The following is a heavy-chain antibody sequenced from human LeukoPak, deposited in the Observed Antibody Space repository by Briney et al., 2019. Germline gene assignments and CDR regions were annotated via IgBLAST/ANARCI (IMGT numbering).Heavy chain of an antibody. Sequence: GGSLRLSCAASGYTFINYGMHWVRQAPGKGLEWVAVIWYDGSDQRYAESVKGRFTTSRDDSKNTVFLQMNSLRVDDTAVYYCVRGNPPNCGGDCFDYWGQGTLVTVSS. D-gene: IGHD2-21*01. CDR3: VRGNPPNCGGDCFDY. CDR1: GYTFINYG. J-gene: IGHJ4*02. V-gene: IGHV3-33*01. CDR2: IWYDGSDQ.